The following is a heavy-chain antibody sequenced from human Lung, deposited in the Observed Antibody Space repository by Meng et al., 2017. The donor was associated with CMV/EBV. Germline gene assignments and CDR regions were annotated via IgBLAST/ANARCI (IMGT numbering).Heavy chain of an antibody. CDR2: IGYDGNNK. D-gene: IGHD3-3*01. J-gene: IGHJ6*02. Sequence: GGSLRLSCAASGFTFSRHAMHWVRQAPGKGLVWVAFIGYDGNNKYNVDSVTGRLTISRDNSKNTLSLQMDSLRAADTAVYYCAKDLKDTTIFGVFINTRPHYHSYYGMAVWXQGTTVXVSS. CDR3: AKDLKDTTIFGVFINTRPHYHSYYGMAV. V-gene: IGHV3-30*02. CDR1: GFTFSRHA.